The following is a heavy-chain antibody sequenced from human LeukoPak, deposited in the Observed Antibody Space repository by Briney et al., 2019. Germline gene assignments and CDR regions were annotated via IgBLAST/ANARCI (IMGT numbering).Heavy chain of an antibody. J-gene: IGHJ4*02. D-gene: IGHD2/OR15-2a*01. V-gene: IGHV3-7*01. CDR1: EFTFSRYW. Sequence: GGSLRLSYAASEFTFSRYWMTWVRQAPGKGLEWVANIKKDGSNKNYVDSVKGRFIISRDNAKNSLYLQMNSLRVEDTAVYYCARDVSDEYDSASRIHLDFWGRGSLVTVSS. CDR2: IKKDGSNK. CDR3: ARDVSDEYDSASRIHLDF.